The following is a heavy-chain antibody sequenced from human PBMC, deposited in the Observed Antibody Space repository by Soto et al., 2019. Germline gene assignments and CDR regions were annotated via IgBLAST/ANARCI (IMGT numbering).Heavy chain of an antibody. CDR3: ARDGNFGDDIHDYYGMDV. V-gene: IGHV4-59*01. CDR1: NASISSYY. Sequence: QVRLQESGPGLVKPSETLSLTCTVSNASISSYYWSWIRQPPGKRLEWIGYMAPSGSSKYNPSLAGRVTISVDTSNNQFSLKLPPVTAADTAVYYCARDGNFGDDIHDYYGMDVWGRGTTVTVSS. D-gene: IGHD4-17*01. J-gene: IGHJ6*02. CDR2: MAPSGSS.